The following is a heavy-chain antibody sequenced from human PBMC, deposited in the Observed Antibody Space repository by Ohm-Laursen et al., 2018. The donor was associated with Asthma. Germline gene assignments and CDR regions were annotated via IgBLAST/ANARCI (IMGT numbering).Heavy chain of an antibody. CDR2: IYYIGST. CDR1: GGSITSVNYF. V-gene: IGHV4-31*03. CDR3: AREVDTPTDTDAFDI. Sequence: SDTLSLTCTVSGGSITSVNYFWSWIRQHPGGGLEWIAYIYYIGSTFYNPSLESRATISRDTSRNQFSLKLTSVTAADTAVYYCAREVDTPTDTDAFDIWGQWTMVTVSS. J-gene: IGHJ3*02. D-gene: IGHD5-18*01.